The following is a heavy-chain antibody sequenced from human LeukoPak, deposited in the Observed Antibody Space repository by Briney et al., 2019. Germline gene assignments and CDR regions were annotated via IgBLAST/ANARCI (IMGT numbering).Heavy chain of an antibody. V-gene: IGHV4-59*01. J-gene: IGHJ3*02. CDR2: IYYSGST. D-gene: IGHD1-20*01. CDR1: GGSISSYY. Sequence: SETLSLTCTVSGGSISSYYWSWIRQPPGKGLEWIGYIYYSGSTNYNPSLKRRVTISVETYKNQFSLRLRAVAAAGTAVYYCASCRDNCNDPRDAFDIWGQGTMVTVSS. CDR3: ASCRDNCNDPRDAFDI.